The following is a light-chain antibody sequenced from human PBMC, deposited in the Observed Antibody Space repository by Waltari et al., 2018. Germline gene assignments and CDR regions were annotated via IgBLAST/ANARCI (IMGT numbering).Light chain of an antibody. CDR1: ALPKQY. Sequence: SYELTQPPSVSVSPGGTAKIACSGDALPKQYAYWYRHTPGQAPLVVLYKDTVRPSGIPERFSGSSSGTTVTLTISGVQAEDEADYYCLSADIGGTQGVFGGGTKLTVL. CDR3: LSADIGGTQGV. V-gene: IGLV3-25*03. J-gene: IGLJ2*01. CDR2: KDT.